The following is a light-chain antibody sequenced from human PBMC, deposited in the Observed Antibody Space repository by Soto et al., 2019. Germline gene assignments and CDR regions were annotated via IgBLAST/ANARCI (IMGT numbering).Light chain of an antibody. CDR2: DAS. CDR1: QAIANS. Sequence: DLQMTQSPSSLSASVGDRVTITCQASQAIANSLNWYQQKPGKAPKLLIYDASNLQTGVPSRFSGSGSGTHFTFTISSLQPEDIATYYCQQYKNLPLSFGPGTKVDIK. V-gene: IGKV1-33*01. CDR3: QQYKNLPLS. J-gene: IGKJ3*01.